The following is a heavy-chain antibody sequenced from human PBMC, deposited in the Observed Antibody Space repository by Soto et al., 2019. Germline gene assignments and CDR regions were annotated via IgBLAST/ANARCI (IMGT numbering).Heavy chain of an antibody. CDR2: IIPIFGTA. CDR3: ARVARDSSGCWFDL. D-gene: IGHD6-19*01. CDR1: GGTFSSYA. V-gene: IGHV1-69*05. J-gene: IGHJ5*02. Sequence: VASVKVSCKASGGTFSSYAISWVRQAPGQGLEWMGGIIPIFGTANYAQKFQGRVTMTTDTSTSTAYMELRSLRSDDTAVYYCARVARDSSGCWFDLWG.